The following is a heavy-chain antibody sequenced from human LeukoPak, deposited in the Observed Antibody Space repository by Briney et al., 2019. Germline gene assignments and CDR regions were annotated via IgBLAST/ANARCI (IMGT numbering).Heavy chain of an antibody. CDR1: GYTFTDYY. Sequence: GASVKVSCKASGYTFTDYYMHWVQQAPGKGLEWMGRVDPEDGETIYAEKFQGRVTITADTSTDTAYMELSSLRSEDTAVYYCATADYYGSGSPFDYWGQGTLVTVSS. CDR2: VDPEDGET. J-gene: IGHJ4*02. V-gene: IGHV1-69-2*01. D-gene: IGHD3-10*01. CDR3: ATADYYGSGSPFDY.